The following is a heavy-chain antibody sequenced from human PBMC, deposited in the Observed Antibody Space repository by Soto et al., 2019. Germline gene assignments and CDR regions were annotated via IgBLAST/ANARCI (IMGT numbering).Heavy chain of an antibody. CDR3: AKGDSMIVVRGAFDL. Sequence: HPGGSLRLSCAASGFTFSSYAMSWVRQAPGKGLEWVSAISGSGGSTYYADSVKGRFTISRDNSKNTLYLQMNSLRAEDTAVYYCAKGDSMIVVRGAFDLWGQGTIVTVSS. CDR2: ISGSGGST. D-gene: IGHD3-22*01. J-gene: IGHJ3*01. V-gene: IGHV3-23*01. CDR1: GFTFSSYA.